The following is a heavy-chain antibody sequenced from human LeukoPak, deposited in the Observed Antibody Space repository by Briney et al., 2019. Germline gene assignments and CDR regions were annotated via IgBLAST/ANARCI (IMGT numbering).Heavy chain of an antibody. CDR3: ARDRKDFRSGYSYWYFDL. CDR2: INWNGGST. CDR1: GFTFDDYG. J-gene: IGHJ2*01. D-gene: IGHD3-3*01. Sequence: GGSLRLSCAASGFTFDDYGMSWVRQAPGKGLEWVSGINWNGGSTGYADSVKGRFTISRDNAKNSLCLQMNSLRAEDTALYHCARDRKDFRSGYSYWYFDLWGRGTLVTVSS. V-gene: IGHV3-20*01.